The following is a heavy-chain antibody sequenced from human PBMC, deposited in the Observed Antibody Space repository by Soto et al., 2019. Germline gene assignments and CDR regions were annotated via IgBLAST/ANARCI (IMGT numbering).Heavy chain of an antibody. CDR1: GGSFSGYY. CDR3: ARVWFGDPYFDY. D-gene: IGHD3-10*01. V-gene: IGHV4-34*01. J-gene: IGHJ4*02. Sequence: PSETLSLTCAVYGGSFSGYYWSWIRQPPGKGLEWIGEINHSGSTNYNPSLKSRVTISVDTSKNQFSLKLSSVTAVDTAVYYCARVWFGDPYFDYWGQGTLVTVSS. CDR2: INHSGST.